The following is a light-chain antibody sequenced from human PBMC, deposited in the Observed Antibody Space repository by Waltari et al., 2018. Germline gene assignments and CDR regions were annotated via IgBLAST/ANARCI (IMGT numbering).Light chain of an antibody. V-gene: IGLV1-44*01. J-gene: IGLJ2*01. CDR3: AAWDDSVKDWK. Sequence: QSVVTQSPSASGTPGQTVTISCSGDNSNIGTTAVSWYKHLPGTAPTLLIYNTHQRASGVPDRFSASRSGTSASLAISGLQSDDEADYYCAAWDDSVKDWKFGGGTRLTVL. CDR1: NSNIGTTA. CDR2: NTH.